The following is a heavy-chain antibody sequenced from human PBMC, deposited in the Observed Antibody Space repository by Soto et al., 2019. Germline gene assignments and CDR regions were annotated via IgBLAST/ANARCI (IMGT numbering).Heavy chain of an antibody. CDR1: GYTFTGYY. D-gene: IGHD6-19*01. V-gene: IGHV1-2*02. J-gene: IGHJ4*02. Sequence: ASVKVSCKASGYTFTGYYMHWVRQAPGQGLEWMGWINPNSGGTNYAQKFQGRVTMTRDTSISTAYMELSRLRSDDTAVYYCVRRGSGWYYFDYWGQGTLVTVSS. CDR2: INPNSGGT. CDR3: VRRGSGWYYFDY.